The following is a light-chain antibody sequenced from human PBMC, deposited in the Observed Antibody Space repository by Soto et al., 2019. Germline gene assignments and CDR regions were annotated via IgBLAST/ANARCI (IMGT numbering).Light chain of an antibody. CDR2: DAS. J-gene: IGKJ1*01. V-gene: IGKV1-33*01. Sequence: DIQLTQSPSSLSASVGDRVTITCQASQDINNYLVWYQQKQGKAPKFLIFDASILETGVPSRFRGSGSGTDFTFTISSLQPEDIATYYCQQYHNLPRTFGQGTKVEIK. CDR1: QDINNY. CDR3: QQYHNLPRT.